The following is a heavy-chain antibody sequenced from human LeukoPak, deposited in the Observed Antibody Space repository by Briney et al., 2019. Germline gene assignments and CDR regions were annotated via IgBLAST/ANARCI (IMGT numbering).Heavy chain of an antibody. V-gene: IGHV3-23*01. J-gene: IGHJ4*02. Sequence: PGGSLRLSCAASGFTFSSYAMSRVRQAPGKGLEWVSAISGSGGSTYYADSVKGRFTISRDNSKNTLYLQMNSLRAEDTAVYYCARDLGSGSWPLDYWGQGTLVTVSS. CDR2: ISGSGGST. CDR1: GFTFSSYA. D-gene: IGHD3-10*02. CDR3: ARDLGSGSWPLDY.